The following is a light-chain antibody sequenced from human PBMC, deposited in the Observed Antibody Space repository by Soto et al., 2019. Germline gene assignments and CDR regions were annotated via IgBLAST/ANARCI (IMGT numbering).Light chain of an antibody. V-gene: IGKV1-39*01. J-gene: IGKJ5*01. Sequence: IQMTQSPSSLSASVEDRVIITCRASQSISNHLNWYQQKPGKAPKLLIFAASSLQSGVPSRFSGSRSGPDFTLTISSLQSEDFAVYYCQQYNNWPPITFGQGTRLENK. CDR3: QQYNNWPPIT. CDR1: QSISNH. CDR2: AAS.